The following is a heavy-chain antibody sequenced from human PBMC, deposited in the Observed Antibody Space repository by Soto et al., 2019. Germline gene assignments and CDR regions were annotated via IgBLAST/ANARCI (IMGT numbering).Heavy chain of an antibody. CDR1: GFNFSNHW. V-gene: IGHV3-74*01. Sequence: PGGSLRLSCAASGFNFSNHWMHWVRQRPAEGLVWVSRITSDGKSKAYAESVKGRFAISRDNAKNTLYLQMNGLTAEDTAVYYCARESGDWPLNWFDPWGQGILVTVSS. D-gene: IGHD2-21*02. J-gene: IGHJ5*02. CDR3: ARESGDWPLNWFDP. CDR2: ITSDGKSK.